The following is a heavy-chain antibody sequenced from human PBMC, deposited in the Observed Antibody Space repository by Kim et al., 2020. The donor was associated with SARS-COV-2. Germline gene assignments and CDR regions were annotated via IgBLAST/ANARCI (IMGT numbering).Heavy chain of an antibody. CDR2: IGTAGDT. J-gene: IGHJ3*02. CDR3: ARGGGSGSYSGDAFDI. CDR1: GFTFSSYD. V-gene: IGHV3-13*04. D-gene: IGHD3-10*01. Sequence: GGSLRLSCAASGFTFSSYDMHWVRQATGKGLEWVSAIGTAGDTYYPGSVKGRFTISRENAKNSLYLQMNSLRAGDPAVYYYARGGGSGSYSGDAFDIWGPGTMVTVSS.